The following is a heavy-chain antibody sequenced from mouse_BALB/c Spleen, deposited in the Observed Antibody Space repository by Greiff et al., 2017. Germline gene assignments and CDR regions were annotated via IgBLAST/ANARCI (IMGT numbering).Heavy chain of an antibody. CDR2: IDPETGGT. J-gene: IGHJ3*01. V-gene: IGHV1-15*01. CDR1: GYTFTDYE. D-gene: IGHD2-14*01. Sequence: QVQLQQSGAELVRPGASVTLSCKASGYTFTDYEMHWVKQTPVHGLEWIGAIDPETGGTAYNQKFKGKATLTADKSSSTAYMELRSLTSEDSAVYYCTNYRYSWFAYWGQGTLVTVSA. CDR3: TNYRYSWFAY.